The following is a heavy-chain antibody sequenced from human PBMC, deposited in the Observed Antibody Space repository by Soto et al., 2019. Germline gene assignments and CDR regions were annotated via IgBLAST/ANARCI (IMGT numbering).Heavy chain of an antibody. CDR3: ARDSLNTSPSDTFDV. CDR2: ITHTSTYM. V-gene: IGHV3-21*01. Sequence: EVQLVESGGALVKAGGSLRLSCAASGFTFRSYTLNRVRQAPGKGLEWVASITHTSTYMYYADSVKGRFTISRDNAKSSLYLQMNSLRAADTAVYYCARDSLNTSPSDTFDVWGQGTMVTVSS. J-gene: IGHJ3*01. CDR1: GFTFRSYT.